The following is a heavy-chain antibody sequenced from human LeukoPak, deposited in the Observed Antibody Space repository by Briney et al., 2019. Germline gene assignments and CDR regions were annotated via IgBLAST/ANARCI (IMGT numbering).Heavy chain of an antibody. Sequence: ASVKVSCKASGYTFTGYYMHWVRQAPGQGLEWMGWINPNSGGTNYAQKFQGRVTMTRDTSISTAYMELSKLRSDDTAVYYCARDRSITIFGVVTLDWYFDLWGRGTLVTVSS. CDR2: INPNSGGT. V-gene: IGHV1-2*02. CDR3: ARDRSITIFGVVTLDWYFDL. CDR1: GYTFTGYY. D-gene: IGHD3-3*01. J-gene: IGHJ2*01.